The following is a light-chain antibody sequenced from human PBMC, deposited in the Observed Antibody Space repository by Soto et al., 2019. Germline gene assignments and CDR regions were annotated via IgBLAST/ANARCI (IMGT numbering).Light chain of an antibody. CDR2: KTS. CDR3: QQYINYFRT. CDR1: QSIGVW. J-gene: IGKJ1*01. V-gene: IGKV1-5*03. Sequence: DIQMTQSPSTLSASVGDRVTITCRASQSIGVWLAWYQQKPGTAPKLLIYKTSTLDSGVPLRFSGSGSGTEFTLTISSLQPDDFATYYCQQYINYFRTFGQRTQLDIK.